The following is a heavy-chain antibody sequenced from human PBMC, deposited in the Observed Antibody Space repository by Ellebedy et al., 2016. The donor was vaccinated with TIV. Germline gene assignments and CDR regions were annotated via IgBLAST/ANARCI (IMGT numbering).Heavy chain of an antibody. CDR1: GFSFRSYW. D-gene: IGHD4-17*01. V-gene: IGHV3-7*01. Sequence: GESLKISCAASGFSFRSYWMSWVRQAPGKGLEWVANIYQDGSDQYYVDSVKGRFTISRDNATKSLFLQMNSLRVEETAVYYCARRGSYGDYAVQVNSWFDTWGQGTLVTVSS. CDR3: ARRGSYGDYAVQVNSWFDT. J-gene: IGHJ5*02. CDR2: IYQDGSDQ.